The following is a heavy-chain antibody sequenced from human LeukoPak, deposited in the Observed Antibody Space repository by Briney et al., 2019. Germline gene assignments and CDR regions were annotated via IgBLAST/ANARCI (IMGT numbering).Heavy chain of an antibody. CDR3: ARDPLRGYSYGQGDAFDI. D-gene: IGHD5-18*01. Sequence: PGGSLRLSCAASGFTFSSYSMNWVRQAPGKGLGWVSSISSSSSYIYYADSVKGRFTISRDNAKNSLYLQMNSLRAEDTAVYYCARDPLRGYSYGQGDAFDIWGQGTMVTVSS. V-gene: IGHV3-21*01. J-gene: IGHJ3*02. CDR2: ISSSSSYI. CDR1: GFTFSSYS.